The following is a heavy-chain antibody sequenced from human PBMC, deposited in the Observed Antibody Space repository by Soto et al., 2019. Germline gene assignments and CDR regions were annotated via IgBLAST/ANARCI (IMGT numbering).Heavy chain of an antibody. CDR3: AWSPMTYYYDSSGSAPLFY. CDR1: GGSFSGYY. Sequence: PSETLSLTCAVYGGSFSGYYWSWIRQPPGKGLEWIGEINHSGSTNYNPSLKSRVTISVDTSKNQFSLKLSSVTAADTAVYYCAWSPMTYYYDSSGSAPLFYWGQGTXVTVSS. CDR2: INHSGST. D-gene: IGHD3-22*01. J-gene: IGHJ4*02. V-gene: IGHV4-34*01.